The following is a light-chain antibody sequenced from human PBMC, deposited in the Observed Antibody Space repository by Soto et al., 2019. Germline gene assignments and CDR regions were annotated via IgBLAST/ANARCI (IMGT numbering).Light chain of an antibody. CDR1: SGDVGGYNY. J-gene: IGLJ1*01. CDR3: SSYTSSSIDYV. V-gene: IGLV2-14*01. Sequence: QSALTQPASVSGSPGQSITISCTGTSGDVGGYNYVSWYQQHPGKAPKLMIYEVSNRPSGVSIRFSGSKSGNTASLTISGLQAEDEADYYCSSYTSSSIDYVFGTGTKLTVL. CDR2: EVS.